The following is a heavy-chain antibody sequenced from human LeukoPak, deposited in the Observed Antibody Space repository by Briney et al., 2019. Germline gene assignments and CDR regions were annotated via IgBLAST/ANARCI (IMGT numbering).Heavy chain of an antibody. V-gene: IGHV3-15*01. CDR2: IKSKIDGGTT. CDR1: GFTFSNAW. Sequence: GGSLRLSCAASGFTFSNAWMSWVRQAPGKGLEWVGRIKSKIDGGTTDYAAPVKGRFTISRDDSKNTLYLQMNSLKTEDTAVYYCTTDGGRKSRPYHFDYWGQGTLVTVSS. CDR3: TTDGGRKSRPYHFDY. D-gene: IGHD3-16*01. J-gene: IGHJ4*02.